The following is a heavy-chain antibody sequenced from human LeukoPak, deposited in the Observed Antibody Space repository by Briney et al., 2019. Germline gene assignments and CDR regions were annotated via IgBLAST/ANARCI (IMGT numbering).Heavy chain of an antibody. J-gene: IGHJ4*02. CDR1: GGSFSGYY. CDR2: INHSGST. V-gene: IGHV4-34*01. D-gene: IGHD3-10*01. Sequence: PSETLSLTCAVYGGSFSGYYWSWIRQPPGKGLEWIGEINHSGSTNYNPSLKSRVTISVDTSKSQFSLRLSSATAADTAVYYCARHYMGSYYNHGLDYWGQGTVVTVSS. CDR3: ARHYMGSYYNHGLDY.